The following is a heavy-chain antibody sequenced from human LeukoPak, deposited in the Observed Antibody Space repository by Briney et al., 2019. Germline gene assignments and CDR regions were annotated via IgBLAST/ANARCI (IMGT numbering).Heavy chain of an antibody. CDR1: GGSISSSTYY. D-gene: IGHD5-18*01. CDR2: IYYSGAT. Sequence: SETLSLTCSVSGGSISSSTYYWGWIRQPPGKGLEWIGSIYYSGATYYSPSLKSRVTISVDTSKNQFSLKLSSVTAADTAVYYCAKGRSYSYGRLPYHYYYYYMDVWGKGTTVTVSS. CDR3: AKGRSYSYGRLPYHYYYYYMDV. J-gene: IGHJ6*03. V-gene: IGHV4-39*07.